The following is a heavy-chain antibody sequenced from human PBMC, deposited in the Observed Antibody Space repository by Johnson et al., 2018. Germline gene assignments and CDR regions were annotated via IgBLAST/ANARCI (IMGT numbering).Heavy chain of an antibody. D-gene: IGHD1-26*01. CDR1: ELTFSSYP. Sequence: VQLVESGGGLVQPGGSLRLSCGASELTFSSYPMSWVRQAPGKGLEWVSSINPSGGGTSYTDSVRGRFTISRYNFKNTLHLQMNSLRADDTAVYYWAKSGGGSTGVGYAYDIWGQGTLVTVS. CDR3: AKSGGGSTGVGYAYDI. J-gene: IGHJ3*02. CDR2: INPSGGGT. V-gene: IGHV3-23*04.